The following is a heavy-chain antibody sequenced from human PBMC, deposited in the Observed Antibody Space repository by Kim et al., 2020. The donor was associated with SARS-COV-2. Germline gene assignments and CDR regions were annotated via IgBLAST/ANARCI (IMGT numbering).Heavy chain of an antibody. CDR3: ARHWGYSYGYNFDY. Sequence: SPSFQGHVTISADKSISTAYLQWSSLKASDTAMYYCARHWGYSYGYNFDYWGQGTLVTVSS. V-gene: IGHV5-10-1*01. J-gene: IGHJ4*02. D-gene: IGHD5-18*01.